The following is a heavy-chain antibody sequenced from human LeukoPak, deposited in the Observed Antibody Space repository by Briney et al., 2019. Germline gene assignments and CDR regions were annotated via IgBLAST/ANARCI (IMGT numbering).Heavy chain of an antibody. V-gene: IGHV4-34*01. J-gene: IGHJ5*02. CDR1: GGSFSAYY. CDR3: ARPLGYCSGGSCP. D-gene: IGHD2-15*01. CDR2: IYYSGST. Sequence: PSETLSLTCAVYGGSFSAYYWTWIRQPPGKGLEWIGSIYYSGSTYYNPSLKSRVTISVDTSKNQFSLKLSSVTAADTAVYYCARPLGYCSGGSCPWGQGTLVTVSS.